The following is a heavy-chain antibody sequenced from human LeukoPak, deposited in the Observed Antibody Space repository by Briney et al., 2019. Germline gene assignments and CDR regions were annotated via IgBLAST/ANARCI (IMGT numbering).Heavy chain of an antibody. V-gene: IGHV1-2*02. CDR2: INPNSGGT. CDR1: GYTFTSYY. D-gene: IGHD6-13*01. CDR3: AREIPAAGTADY. Sequence: ASVKVSCKASGYTFTSYYMHWVRQAPGQGLEWMGWINPNSGGTNYAQKFQGRVTMTRDTSISTAYMELSRLRSDDTAVYYCAREIPAAGTADYWGQGTLVTVSS. J-gene: IGHJ4*02.